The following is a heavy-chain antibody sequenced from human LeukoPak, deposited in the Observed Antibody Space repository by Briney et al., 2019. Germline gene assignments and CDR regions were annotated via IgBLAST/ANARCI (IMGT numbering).Heavy chain of an antibody. CDR2: INWNGGST. CDR1: AFTFDDYG. V-gene: IGHV3-20*04. J-gene: IGHJ3*02. D-gene: IGHD2-2*02. CDR3: ARRDIVVVPASILGAFDI. Sequence: GGSLRLSCAASAFTFDDYGMSWVRQAPGKGLEWVSGINWNGGSTGYADSVKGRFTISRDNAKNSLYLQMNSPGAEDTALYYCARRDIVVVPASILGAFDIWGQGTMVTVSS.